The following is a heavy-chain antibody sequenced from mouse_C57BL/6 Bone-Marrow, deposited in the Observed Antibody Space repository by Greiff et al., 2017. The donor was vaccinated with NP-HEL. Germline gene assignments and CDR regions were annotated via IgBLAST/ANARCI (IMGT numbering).Heavy chain of an antibody. J-gene: IGHJ2*01. V-gene: IGHV8-12*01. D-gene: IGHD1-1*01. Sequence: QVTLKESGPGLLQSSQTLSLTCSFSGFSLSTSGMGVSWIRQPSGKGLEWLAHIYWDDDKRYNPSLKSRLTISKDTSRNQVFLKITSWDTADTATYYCARRVYVSSPYFDYWGQGTTLTVSS. CDR2: IYWDDDK. CDR1: GFSLSTSGMG. CDR3: ARRVYVSSPYFDY.